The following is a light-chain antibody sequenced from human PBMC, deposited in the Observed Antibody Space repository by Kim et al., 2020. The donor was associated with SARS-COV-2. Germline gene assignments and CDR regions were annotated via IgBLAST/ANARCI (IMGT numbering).Light chain of an antibody. CDR2: GNH. J-gene: IGLJ2*01. CDR3: NSRDSNNNVV. V-gene: IGLV3-19*01. Sequence: SSELTQDSAVYVALGQTVRITCQGDSLRSYYATWYQQKPGQAPILVIYGNHNRPSGIPDRFSGSSAGKTTSLTITGPQADDEADYYCNSRDSNNNVVFGGGTQLTVL. CDR1: SLRSYY.